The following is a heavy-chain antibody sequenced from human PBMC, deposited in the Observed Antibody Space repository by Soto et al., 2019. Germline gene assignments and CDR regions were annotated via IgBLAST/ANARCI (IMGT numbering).Heavy chain of an antibody. CDR1: GGSVSSSSFF. CDR3: ARQTKDSTGYYNWFDP. J-gene: IGHJ5*02. Sequence: SETLSLTCTVSGGSVSSSSFFWGWIRQPPGKGLEWIGSISYSGSTYYNPSLKSRVTISVDTSKNQFSLKLSSVTAADTAVYYCARQTKDSTGYYNWFDPWGQGTLVTVPS. V-gene: IGHV4-39*01. D-gene: IGHD3-22*01. CDR2: ISYSGST.